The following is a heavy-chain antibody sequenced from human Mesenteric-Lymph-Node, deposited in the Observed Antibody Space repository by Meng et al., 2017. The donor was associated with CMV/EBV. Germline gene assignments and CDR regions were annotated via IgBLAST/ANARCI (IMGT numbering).Heavy chain of an antibody. CDR1: GFTFSSYV. CDR3: AKDRFGYFDY. V-gene: IGHV3-33*06. J-gene: IGHJ4*02. Sequence: LSCAASGFTFSSYVMHWVRQAPGKGLEWVAVIWYDGSNKYYADSVKGRFTISRDNSKNTLYLQMNSLRAEDTAVYYCAKDRFGYFDYWGQGTLVTVSS. D-gene: IGHD3-10*01. CDR2: IWYDGSNK.